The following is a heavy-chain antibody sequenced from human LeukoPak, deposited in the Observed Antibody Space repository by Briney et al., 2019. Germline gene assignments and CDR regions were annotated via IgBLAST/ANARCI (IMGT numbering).Heavy chain of an antibody. V-gene: IGHV4-59*01. J-gene: IGHJ6*03. CDR3: ARGIIAARHYYYMDV. D-gene: IGHD6-6*01. CDR1: GGSLSSYY. CDR2: IYYSGST. Sequence: PSETLSLTCTVSGGSLSSYYWSWIRQPPGEGLEWVGYIYYSGSTNYNPSLKSRVTISVDTSKNQFSLKLSSVTAADTAVYYCARGIIAARHYYYMDVWGKGTTVTVSS.